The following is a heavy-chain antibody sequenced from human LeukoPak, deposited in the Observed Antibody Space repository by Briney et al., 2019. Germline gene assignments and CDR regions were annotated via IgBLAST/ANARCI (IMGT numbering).Heavy chain of an antibody. D-gene: IGHD6-13*01. V-gene: IGHV3-23*01. CDR3: AKVSFRRTKLQLVPVNY. J-gene: IGHJ4*02. Sequence: PGGSLRLSCAASGFTFSSYAMSWVRQAPGKGLEWVSDISDSGGSTYYADSVKGRFTISRDNSKNTLYLQMNSLRAEDTAVYYCAKVSFRRTKLQLVPVNYWGKETLVTVSS. CDR1: GFTFSSYA. CDR2: ISDSGGST.